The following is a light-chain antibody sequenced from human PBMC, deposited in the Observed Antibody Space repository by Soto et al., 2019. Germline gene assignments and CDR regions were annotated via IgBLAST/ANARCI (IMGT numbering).Light chain of an antibody. V-gene: IGKV1-39*01. CDR1: QSIYNF. Sequence: DIQMTQSPSSLSASVGDKVTITCRASQSIYNFLNWYQQKPGKAPQLLIYSASTLQSGVPSRFSGSGSGTDFTLTISSLQPEDFASYYCQQSYTSLMYTFGQGTKLDIK. J-gene: IGKJ2*01. CDR2: SAS. CDR3: QQSYTSLMYT.